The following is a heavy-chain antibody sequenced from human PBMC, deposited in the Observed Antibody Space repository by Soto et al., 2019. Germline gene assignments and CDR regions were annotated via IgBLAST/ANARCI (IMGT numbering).Heavy chain of an antibody. CDR3: ARGWYGSGKGDGLDV. Sequence: QLQLQESGSGLVKPSQTLSLTCAVSGGSISSGGYSWSWIRQPPGKGLEWIGYIYHSGSTYYSPSLKRRVNVSVDRYKDQFPLKLSSVPAADTAVYYCARGWYGSGKGDGLDVWGQGTTVTVSS. CDR1: GGSISSGGYS. CDR2: IYHSGST. V-gene: IGHV4-30-2*01. J-gene: IGHJ6*02. D-gene: IGHD3-10*01.